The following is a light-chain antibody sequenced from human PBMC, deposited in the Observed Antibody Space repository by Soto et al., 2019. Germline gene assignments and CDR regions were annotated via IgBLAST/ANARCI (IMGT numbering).Light chain of an antibody. J-gene: IGKJ4*01. CDR1: QTVTTY. Sequence: EIVLTQSPATLSLSPGERATLSCRASQTVTTYLAWYQQTPGQAPTLLIYDASTRATGIPARFSGSGSGTDFTPTISRLQPEDVAVYYCQQHDNWPQLTFGGGTKVDIK. CDR3: QQHDNWPQLT. CDR2: DAS. V-gene: IGKV3-11*01.